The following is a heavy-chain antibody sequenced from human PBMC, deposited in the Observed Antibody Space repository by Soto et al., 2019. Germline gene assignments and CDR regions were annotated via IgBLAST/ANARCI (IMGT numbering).Heavy chain of an antibody. D-gene: IGHD4-4*01. J-gene: IGHJ6*02. V-gene: IGHV5-10-1*01. CDR1: GYSFTSYW. CDR3: ARSTTVAYYYYGMDV. CDR2: IDPSDSYT. Sequence: GESLKISCKGSGYSFTSYWISWVRQMPGKGLEWMGRIDPSDSYTNYSPSFQGHVTISADKSISTAYLQWGSLKASDTAMYYCARSTTVAYYYYGMDVWGQGTTVTVSS.